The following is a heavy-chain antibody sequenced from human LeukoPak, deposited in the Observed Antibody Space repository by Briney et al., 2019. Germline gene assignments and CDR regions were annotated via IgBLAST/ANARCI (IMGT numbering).Heavy chain of an antibody. V-gene: IGHV3-21*01. CDR3: ARDRVASGRFGEVAS. CDR1: GFTFSTYS. D-gene: IGHD3-10*01. CDR2: ISGGGSYI. J-gene: IGHJ5*02. Sequence: GGSLRLSCADSGFTFSTYSMNWVRQAPGKGLEWVSFISGGGSYIYYAESVKGRFTISRDNAKNSLYLQMNSLRAEDTAIYYCARDRVASGRFGEVASWGQGTLVTVSS.